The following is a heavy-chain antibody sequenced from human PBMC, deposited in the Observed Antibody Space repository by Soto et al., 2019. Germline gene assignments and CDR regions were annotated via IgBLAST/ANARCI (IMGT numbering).Heavy chain of an antibody. J-gene: IGHJ6*02. CDR2: IWYDGSNK. D-gene: IGHD3-10*01. CDR3: ARAMETTMVRGVMGGMDV. CDR1: GFTFSSYG. V-gene: IGHV3-33*01. Sequence: QVQLVESGGGVVQPGRSLRLSCAASGFTFSSYGMHWVRQAPGKGLEWVAVIWYDGSNKYYADSVKGRFTISRDNSKNTRYLQMNSLRAEDTAVYYCARAMETTMVRGVMGGMDVWGQGTTVTVSS.